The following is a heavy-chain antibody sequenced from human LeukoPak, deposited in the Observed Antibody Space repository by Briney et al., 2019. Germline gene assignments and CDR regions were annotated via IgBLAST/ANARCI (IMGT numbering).Heavy chain of an antibody. CDR1: GFTFSSYA. Sequence: GGSLRLSCAASGFTFSSYAMSWVRQAPGKGLEWVAVISYDGSNKYYADSVKGRFTISRDNSKNTLYLQMNSLRAEDTAVYYCARGLSYCSSTSCYTWGNWFDPWGQGTLVTVSS. V-gene: IGHV3-30-3*01. J-gene: IGHJ5*02. D-gene: IGHD2-2*02. CDR3: ARGLSYCSSTSCYTWGNWFDP. CDR2: ISYDGSNK.